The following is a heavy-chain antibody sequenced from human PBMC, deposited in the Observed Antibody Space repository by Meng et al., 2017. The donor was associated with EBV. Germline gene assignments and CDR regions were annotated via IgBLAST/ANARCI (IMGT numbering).Heavy chain of an antibody. CDR1: GGPFRLYA. Sequence: QGQLVQFSAGGYQPWALVQVSCKTFGGPFRLYAISWVPQGPGPGLEVLGGFLSWLGAPNHATKFHGRVKITADESTSTHYMDLSSLRSEDTAIYYCASESGRGYTPDYWGQGTLVTVSS. CDR3: ASESGRGYTPDY. V-gene: IGHV1-69*01. J-gene: IGHJ4*02. D-gene: IGHD3-10*01. CDR2: FLSWLGAP.